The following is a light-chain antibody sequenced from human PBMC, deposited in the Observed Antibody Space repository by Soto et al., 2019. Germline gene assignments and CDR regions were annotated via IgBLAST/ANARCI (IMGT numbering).Light chain of an antibody. CDR3: QQYGSSGT. CDR1: QSVSKNY. CDR2: GAS. V-gene: IGKV3-20*01. J-gene: IGKJ1*01. Sequence: EIVLTQSPGTLSLSPGERATLSCRAIQSVSKNYLAWYQQKPGQAPRLLIYGASNRATGIPDRFSGSGSGTDFTLTISRLEPEDFAVYYCQQYGSSGTFGQGTKVDIK.